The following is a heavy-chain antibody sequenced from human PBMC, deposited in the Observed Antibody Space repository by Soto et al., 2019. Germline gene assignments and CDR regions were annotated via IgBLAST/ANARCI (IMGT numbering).Heavy chain of an antibody. CDR3: TLRLSSSWYAGTIDY. CDR1: GFTFSNAW. CDR2: IKSKTDGGTT. Sequence: GGSLRLSCAASGFTFSNAWVNWVRQAPGKGLEWVGRIKSKTDGGTTDYAAPVKGRFTISRDDSKNTLYLQMNSLKTEDTAVYYCTLRLSSSWYAGTIDYWGQGTLVTVSS. J-gene: IGHJ4*02. V-gene: IGHV3-15*07. D-gene: IGHD6-13*01.